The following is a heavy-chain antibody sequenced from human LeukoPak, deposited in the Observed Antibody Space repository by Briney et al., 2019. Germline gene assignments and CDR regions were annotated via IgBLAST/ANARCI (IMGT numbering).Heavy chain of an antibody. CDR1: GFNFSTYW. Sequence: PGGSLTLSCAASGFNFSTYWMSWVRQAPGKGLEWVANIKQDGSDKFYVDSVKGRFTISKDNAKNSMYLQMNSLRAEDTAVYYCARVLPVASRDYWGQGTLVTVSS. D-gene: IGHD2-2*01. J-gene: IGHJ4*02. CDR3: ARVLPVASRDY. CDR2: IKQDGSDK. V-gene: IGHV3-7*01.